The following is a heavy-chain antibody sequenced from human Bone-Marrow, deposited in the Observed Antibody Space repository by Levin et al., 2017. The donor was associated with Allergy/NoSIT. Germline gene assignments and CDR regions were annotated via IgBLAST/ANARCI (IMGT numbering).Heavy chain of an antibody. CDR1: GGSISSYY. D-gene: IGHD4-17*01. J-gene: IGHJ3*02. Sequence: SETLSLTCTVSGGSISSYYWSWIRQPPGKELEWIGYIYYSGSTNYNPSLKSRVTISVDTSKNQFSLKLSSVTAADTAVYYCARDGVGDYGGVDAFDIWGQGTMVTVSS. CDR2: IYYSGST. CDR3: ARDGVGDYGGVDAFDI. V-gene: IGHV4-59*01.